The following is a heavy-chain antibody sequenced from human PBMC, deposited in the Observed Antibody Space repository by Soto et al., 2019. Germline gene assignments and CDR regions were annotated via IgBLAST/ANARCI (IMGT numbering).Heavy chain of an antibody. CDR3: AKDGSGTLVRGGIITWCFDI. J-gene: IGHJ3*02. CDR1: GFTFRSYA. Sequence: EVQMLESGGGLVQPGGSLRLSCAASGFTFRSYAMSWVRQAPGKGLEWVSAISGSGGSTYYADSVKGRFTISRDNSKNKPYLQMNSLSAEDTAVYYCAKDGSGTLVRGGIITWCFDIWGQGTMVTV. D-gene: IGHD3-10*01. CDR2: ISGSGGST. V-gene: IGHV3-23*01.